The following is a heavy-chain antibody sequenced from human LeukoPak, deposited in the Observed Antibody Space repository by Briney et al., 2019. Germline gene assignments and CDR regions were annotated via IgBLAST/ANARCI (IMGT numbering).Heavy chain of an antibody. J-gene: IGHJ5*02. V-gene: IGHV4-34*01. CDR3: ARRGGVVVPAARGWFDP. CDR2: INHSGST. D-gene: IGHD2-2*01. Sequence: SETLSLTSAVYGGSFSGYYWTWIRQPPGKGLEWIGEINHSGSTNYNPSLKSRVTISVDTSKNQFSLKLSSVTAADTAVYYCARRGGVVVPAARGWFDPWGQGTLVTVSS. CDR1: GGSFSGYY.